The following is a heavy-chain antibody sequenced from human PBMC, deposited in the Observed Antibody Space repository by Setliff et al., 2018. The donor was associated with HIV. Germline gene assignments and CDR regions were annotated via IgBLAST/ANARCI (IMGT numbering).Heavy chain of an antibody. J-gene: IGHJ3*02. CDR2: LDTSGST. Sequence: PSETLSLTCTVSGGSISSGSHYWSWIRQPAGKGLEWIGRLDTSGSTNYNPSLKRRVAISVDTSKNQFSVKLSSVSAADTAVYYCAREKTVDYYHSIDAFDIWGQGTMVTVSS. CDR1: GGSISSGSHY. CDR3: AREKTVDYYHSIDAFDI. D-gene: IGHD3-22*01. V-gene: IGHV4-61*02.